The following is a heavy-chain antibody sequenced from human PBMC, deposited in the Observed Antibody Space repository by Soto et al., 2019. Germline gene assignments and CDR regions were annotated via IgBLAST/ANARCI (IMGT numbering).Heavy chain of an antibody. Sequence: GASVKVSCKASGGTFSSYAISWVRQAPGQGLEWMGGIIPIFGTANYAQKFQGRVTITADESTSTAYMELSSLRSEDTAVYYCARGGKGLRHAFDIWGQGTMVTVSS. J-gene: IGHJ3*02. V-gene: IGHV1-69*13. CDR3: ARGGKGLRHAFDI. D-gene: IGHD5-12*01. CDR2: IIPIFGTA. CDR1: GGTFSSYA.